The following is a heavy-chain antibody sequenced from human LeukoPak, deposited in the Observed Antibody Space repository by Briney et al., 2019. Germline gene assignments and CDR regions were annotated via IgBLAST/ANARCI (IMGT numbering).Heavy chain of an antibody. CDR1: GYTFTSYA. D-gene: IGHD4-23*01. J-gene: IGHJ5*02. Sequence: GASVKVSYKASGYTFTSYAMNWVRQAPGQGLEWMGWINTNTGNPTYAQGFTGRFVFSLDTSVSTAYLQISSLKAEDTAVYYCARDRENSLLTVVTWFDPWGQGTLVTVSS. CDR3: ARDRENSLLTVVTWFDP. CDR2: INTNTGNP. V-gene: IGHV7-4-1*02.